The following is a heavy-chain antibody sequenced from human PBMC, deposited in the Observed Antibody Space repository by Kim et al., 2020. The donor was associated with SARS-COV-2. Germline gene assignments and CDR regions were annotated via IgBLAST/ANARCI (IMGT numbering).Heavy chain of an antibody. J-gene: IGHJ4*02. V-gene: IGHV3-33*06. D-gene: IGHD6-13*01. CDR1: GFTFSSYG. CDR3: AKGELYSSSWYPFDY. Sequence: GGSLRLSCAASGFTFSSYGMHWVRQAPGKGLEWVAVIWYDGSNKYYADSVKGRFTISRDNSKNTLYLQMNSLRAEDTAVYYCAKGELYSSSWYPFDYWGQGTLVTVSS. CDR2: IWYDGSNK.